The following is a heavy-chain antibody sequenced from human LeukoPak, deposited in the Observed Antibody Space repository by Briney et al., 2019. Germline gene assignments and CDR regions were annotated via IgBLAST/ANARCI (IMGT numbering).Heavy chain of an antibody. CDR1: GYTFTGYY. D-gene: IGHD6-19*01. CDR3: ARVVLSTVAGPTRAYNWFDP. V-gene: IGHV1-2*02. J-gene: IGHJ5*02. Sequence: ASVKVSCKASGYTFTGYYMHWVRQAPGQGLEWMGWINPNSGGTNYAQKFQGRVTMTRDTSISTAYMELSRLRYDDTAVYYCARVVLSTVAGPTRAYNWFDPWGQGTLVTVSS. CDR2: INPNSGGT.